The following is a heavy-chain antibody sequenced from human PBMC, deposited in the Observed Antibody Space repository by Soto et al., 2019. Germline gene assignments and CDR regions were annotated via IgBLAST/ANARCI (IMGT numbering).Heavy chain of an antibody. D-gene: IGHD6-13*01. V-gene: IGHV4-59*01. CDR3: ARGSSSSWYELNYYFDY. Sequence: SETLSLTCTVSGGSINNYYWSWIRQPPGKGLEWIGYIYDSGSTNYNPSLKSRVTMSVDTSKNQFSLNLSSVTAADTAVYYCARGSSSSWYELNYYFDYWGQGTLVTVSS. CDR1: GGSINNYY. J-gene: IGHJ4*02. CDR2: IYDSGST.